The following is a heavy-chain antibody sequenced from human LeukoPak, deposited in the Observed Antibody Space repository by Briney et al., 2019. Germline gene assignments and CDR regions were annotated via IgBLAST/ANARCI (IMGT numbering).Heavy chain of an antibody. CDR1: GFTFSSYG. D-gene: IGHD6-13*01. Sequence: GGSLRLSCAASGFTFSSYGMHWVRQAPGKGLEWGAVISYDGSNKYYADSVKGRFTISRDNSKNTLYLQMNSLRAEDTAVYYCAKAEPPGIAAAGHFDYWGQGTLVTVSS. V-gene: IGHV3-30*18. CDR2: ISYDGSNK. CDR3: AKAEPPGIAAAGHFDY. J-gene: IGHJ4*02.